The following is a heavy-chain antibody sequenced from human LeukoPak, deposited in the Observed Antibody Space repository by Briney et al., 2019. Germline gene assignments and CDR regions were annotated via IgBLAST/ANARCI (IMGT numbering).Heavy chain of an antibody. CDR3: ARQPQVAHFDY. CDR1: GFTFTSYT. D-gene: IGHD2-15*01. V-gene: IGHV3-21*01. J-gene: IGHJ4*02. CDR2: ITNNGVHT. Sequence: PGGSLRLSCAASGFTFTSYTMSWVRQAPGKGLEWVSSITNNGVHTYYTDSVKGRFTISRDNASNSLYLQMNSLSAEDTAIYYCARQPQVAHFDYWGQGTLVTVPS.